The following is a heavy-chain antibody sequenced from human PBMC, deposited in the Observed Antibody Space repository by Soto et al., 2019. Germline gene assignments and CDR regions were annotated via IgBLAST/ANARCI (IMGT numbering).Heavy chain of an antibody. CDR2: INAGNGNT. Sequence: ASVKVSCKASRYTFTSYAMHWVRQAPGQRLEWMGWINAGNGNTKYSQKFQGRVTITRDTSASTAYMELSGLRSEDTAVYYCARDLGGFDYWGQGTLVTVSS. D-gene: IGHD3-16*01. CDR1: RYTFTSYA. J-gene: IGHJ4*02. CDR3: ARDLGGFDY. V-gene: IGHV1-3*01.